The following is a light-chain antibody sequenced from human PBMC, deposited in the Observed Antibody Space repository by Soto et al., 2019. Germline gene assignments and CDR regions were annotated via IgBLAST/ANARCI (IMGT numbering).Light chain of an antibody. CDR1: QGISSY. CDR2: KAS. Sequence: AIRMTQSPSSLSASTGDRVTITCRASQGISSYLAWYQQKPGKAPKLLIYKASTLKSGVPSRFSGSGSGTECTLTISSLQPDDFATYYCQHYNSYSEAFGQGTKVDIK. V-gene: IGKV1-8*01. J-gene: IGKJ1*01. CDR3: QHYNSYSEA.